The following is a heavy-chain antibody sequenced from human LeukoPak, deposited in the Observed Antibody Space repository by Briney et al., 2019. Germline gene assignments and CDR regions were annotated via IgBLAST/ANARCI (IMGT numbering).Heavy chain of an antibody. D-gene: IGHD3-3*01. J-gene: IGHJ5*02. CDR1: GGSISSYY. CDR2: IYYSGRT. CDR3: ARAETQYYDFWSGYHNWFDP. V-gene: IGHV4-59*01. Sequence: KPSETLSLTCTVSGGSISSYYWSWIRQHPGKGLEWIGYIYYSGRTNYNPSLKSRITILVDTSKNQFSLKLSSVTAADTAVYYCARAETQYYDFWSGYHNWFDPWGQGTLVTVSS.